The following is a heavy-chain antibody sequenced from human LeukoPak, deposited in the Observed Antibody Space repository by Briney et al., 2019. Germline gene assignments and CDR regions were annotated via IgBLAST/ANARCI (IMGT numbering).Heavy chain of an antibody. Sequence: TSETLSLTCTVSGGSISSSSYYWGWIRQPPGKGLEWIGSIYYSGSTYYNPSLKSRVTISVDTSKNQFSLKLSSVTAADTAVYYCARQGFITTIVVVHFDYWGQGTLVTVSS. J-gene: IGHJ4*02. V-gene: IGHV4-39*01. D-gene: IGHD3-22*01. CDR3: ARQGFITTIVVVHFDY. CDR1: GGSISSSSYY. CDR2: IYYSGST.